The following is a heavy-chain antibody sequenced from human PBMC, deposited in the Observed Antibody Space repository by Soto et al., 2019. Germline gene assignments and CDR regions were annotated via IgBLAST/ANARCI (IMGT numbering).Heavy chain of an antibody. CDR2: IYPGDSDT. CDR3: ARGDYYDSSGPFSDAFDI. V-gene: IGHV5-51*01. CDR1: GYSFTSYW. J-gene: IGHJ3*02. D-gene: IGHD3-22*01. Sequence: GESLKISCKGSGYSFTSYWIGWVRQMPGKGLEWMGIIYPGDSDTRYSPSFQGQVTISRDNAKNSLYLQMNSLRAEDTAVYYCARGDYYDSSGPFSDAFDIWGQGTMVT.